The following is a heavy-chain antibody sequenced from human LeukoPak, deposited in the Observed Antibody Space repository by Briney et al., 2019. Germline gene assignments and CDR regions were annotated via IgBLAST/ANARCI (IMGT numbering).Heavy chain of an antibody. D-gene: IGHD2-2*02. V-gene: IGHV4-59*01. J-gene: IGHJ6*03. Sequence: SETLSLTCTVSGGSISSYYWSWIRQPPGKGLEWIGYIYYSGSTNYNPSLKGRVTISVDTSKNRFSLKLSSVTAADTAVYYCARGFYCSSTSCYNIYYYYMDVWGKGTTVTVSS. CDR2: IYYSGST. CDR1: GGSISSYY. CDR3: ARGFYCSSTSCYNIYYYYMDV.